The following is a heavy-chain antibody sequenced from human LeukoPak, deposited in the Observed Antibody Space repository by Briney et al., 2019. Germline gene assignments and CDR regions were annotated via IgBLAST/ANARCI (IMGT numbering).Heavy chain of an antibody. V-gene: IGHV1-46*01. J-gene: IGHJ4*02. CDR2: ISPSGGST. CDR3: ARGGDYVVGFLGDY. D-gene: IGHD4-17*01. CDR1: GYTFTSNY. Sequence: ASVKVSCKASGYTFTSNYMHWVRQAPGQGPEWMGVISPSGGSTTYAQKFQGRVTLTRDMSTSTDYLELSSLRSEDTAVYYCARGGDYVVGFLGDYWGQGTLVTVSS.